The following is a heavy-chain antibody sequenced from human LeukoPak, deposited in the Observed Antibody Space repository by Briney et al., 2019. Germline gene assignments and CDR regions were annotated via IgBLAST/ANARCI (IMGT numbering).Heavy chain of an antibody. J-gene: IGHJ6*02. V-gene: IGHV3-7*01. CDR2: IKQDGSMK. CDR3: ARDQTVVVVVAATYYYGMDV. Sequence: GGSLRLSCAASGFSFSNYWMSWVRQAPGKGLEWVANIKQDGSMKGYVDSVKGRFTISRDNAKNSLYLQMNSLRAEDTAVYYCARDQTVVVVVAATYYYGMDVWGQGTTVTVSS. D-gene: IGHD2-15*01. CDR1: GFSFSNYW.